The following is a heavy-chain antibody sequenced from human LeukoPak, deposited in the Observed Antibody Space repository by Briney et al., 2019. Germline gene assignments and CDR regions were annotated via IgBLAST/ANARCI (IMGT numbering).Heavy chain of an antibody. Sequence: GGSLRLSCAASGFTFSSYGMHWVRQAPGKGLEWVAVISYDGSNKYYADSVKGRFTISRDNSKNTLYLQMNSLRAEDTAVYYCAKATRGPSVVTWYFDYWGQGTLVTVSS. V-gene: IGHV3-30*18. CDR2: ISYDGSNK. D-gene: IGHD2-21*02. CDR3: AKATRGPSVVTWYFDY. J-gene: IGHJ4*02. CDR1: GFTFSSYG.